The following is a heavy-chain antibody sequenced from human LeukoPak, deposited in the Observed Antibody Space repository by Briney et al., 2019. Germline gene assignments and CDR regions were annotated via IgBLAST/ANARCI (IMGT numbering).Heavy chain of an antibody. D-gene: IGHD3-22*01. Sequence: GGSLRLSCAASGFDFSSYGMHWVRQAPGKGLEWVAFIRYDGNNKYYADSVKGRFTISRDNSKNTVYLQMNSLRAEDTAVYYCAKDPTHFRVWDDYDNTRLNYWGQGTLVTVSS. J-gene: IGHJ4*02. CDR1: GFDFSSYG. CDR3: AKDPTHFRVWDDYDNTRLNY. CDR2: IRYDGNNK. V-gene: IGHV3-30*02.